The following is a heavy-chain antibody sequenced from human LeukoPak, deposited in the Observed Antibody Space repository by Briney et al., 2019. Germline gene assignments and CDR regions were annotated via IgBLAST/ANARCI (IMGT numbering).Heavy chain of an antibody. V-gene: IGHV5-51*01. D-gene: IGHD3-10*01. Sequence: GESLKISCKGSGYSFTRYWIGWVRQMPGKGLEWMGIIYPGDSDTRYSPSFQGQVTISADKSLSTAYLQWSSLKASDTAMYYCARSSMVRGVLNWFDPWGQGTLVTVSS. CDR3: ARSSMVRGVLNWFDP. J-gene: IGHJ5*02. CDR2: IYPGDSDT. CDR1: GYSFTRYW.